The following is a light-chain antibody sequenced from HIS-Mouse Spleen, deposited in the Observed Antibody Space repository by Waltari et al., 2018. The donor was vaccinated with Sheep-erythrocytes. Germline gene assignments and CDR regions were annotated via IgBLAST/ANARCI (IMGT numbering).Light chain of an antibody. CDR1: SSDVGGYNY. CDR3: SSYAGSNNWV. Sequence: QSALTQPPSASGSPGQSVTISCTGTSSDVGGYNYVSWYQPHPGKAPKLMIYEVSKRPSGVPARFSGSKSGDTASLTVSGLQAEDEADSYCSSYAGSNNWVFGGGTKLTVL. J-gene: IGLJ3*02. CDR2: EVS. V-gene: IGLV2-8*01.